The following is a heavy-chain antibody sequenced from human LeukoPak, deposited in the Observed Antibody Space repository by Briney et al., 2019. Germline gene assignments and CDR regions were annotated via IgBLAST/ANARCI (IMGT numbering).Heavy chain of an antibody. J-gene: IGHJ4*02. CDR3: AKGPYSSSWYSIFDY. D-gene: IGHD6-13*01. CDR2: ISGSGGST. CDR1: GFTFSSYW. V-gene: IGHV3-23*01. Sequence: GGSLSLSCAASGFTFSSYWMSWVRQAPGKGLEWVSAISGSGGSTYYADSVKGRFTISRDNSKNTLYLQMNSLRAEDTAVYYCAKGPYSSSWYSIFDYWGQGTLVTVSS.